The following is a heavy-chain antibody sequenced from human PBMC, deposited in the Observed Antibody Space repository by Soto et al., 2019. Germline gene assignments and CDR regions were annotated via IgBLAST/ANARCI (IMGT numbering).Heavy chain of an antibody. Sequence: AASVKVSCKASGGTFSSYAISWVRQAPGQGLEWMGGIIPIFGTANYAQKFQGRVTITADESTSTAYMELSSLRSEDTAVYYCASWDTANPTYYYGMDVWGQGTTVTVS. V-gene: IGHV1-69*13. CDR2: IIPIFGTA. D-gene: IGHD5-18*01. CDR3: ASWDTANPTYYYGMDV. CDR1: GGTFSSYA. J-gene: IGHJ6*02.